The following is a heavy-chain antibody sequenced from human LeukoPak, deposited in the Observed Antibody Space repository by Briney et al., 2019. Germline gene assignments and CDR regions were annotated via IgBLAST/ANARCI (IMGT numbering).Heavy chain of an antibody. CDR2: ISSSSSTI. J-gene: IGHJ1*01. Sequence: GGSLRLSCAASGFTFSSYSMNWVRQAPGKGLEWVSYISSSSSTIYYADSVKGRFTISRDNAKNSLYLQMNSLRAEDTAVYYCASDPSSAEYFQHWGQGTLVTVSS. CDR1: GFTFSSYS. V-gene: IGHV3-48*04. CDR3: ASDPSSAEYFQH. D-gene: IGHD2/OR15-2a*01.